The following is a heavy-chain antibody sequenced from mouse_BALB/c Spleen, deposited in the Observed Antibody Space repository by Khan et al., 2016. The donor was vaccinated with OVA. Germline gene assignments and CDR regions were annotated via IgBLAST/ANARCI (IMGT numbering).Heavy chain of an antibody. J-gene: IGHJ3*01. CDR2: IDPYNGGT. Sequence: LNQSGPELVKPGASVKVSCKASGYAFTSYSLYWVKQSHGKSLEWIGYIDPYNGGTSYNQKFKGKATLTVDKSSTSAYMHLNSLTSEDSAVYYCARGGYGGFAYWGQGTLVTVSA. CDR1: GYAFTSYS. V-gene: IGHV1S135*01. D-gene: IGHD2-14*01. CDR3: ARGGYGGFAY.